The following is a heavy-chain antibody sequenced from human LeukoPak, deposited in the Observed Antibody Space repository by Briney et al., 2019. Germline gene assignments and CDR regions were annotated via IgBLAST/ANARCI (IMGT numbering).Heavy chain of an antibody. J-gene: IGHJ4*02. V-gene: IGHV3-30-3*01. Sequence: PGGSLRLSCAASGFTFSSYAMHWVRQAPGKGLEWVAVISYDGSNKYYADSVKGRFTISRDNSKNTLYLQMNSLRAEDTAVYYCARAPMIVVVITNYFDYWGQGTLVTVSS. CDR2: ISYDGSNK. D-gene: IGHD3-22*01. CDR1: GFTFSSYA. CDR3: ARAPMIVVVITNYFDY.